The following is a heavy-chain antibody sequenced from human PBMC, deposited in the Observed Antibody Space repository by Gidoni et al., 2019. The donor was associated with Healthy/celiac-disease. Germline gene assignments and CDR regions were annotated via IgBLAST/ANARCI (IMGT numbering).Heavy chain of an antibody. D-gene: IGHD6-6*01. CDR1: GFTFSSYA. V-gene: IGHV3-23*01. CDR3: AKGSIAAPHDY. Sequence: EVQLLESGGGLVQPGGSLRLSCAASGFTFSSYAMRWVRQAQGKGLEWVADSSGRGGSTYYADSVKGRFTISRDNSKNTLYLQMNSLRAEDTAVYYCAKGSIAAPHDYWGQGTLVTVSS. CDR2: SSGRGGST. J-gene: IGHJ4*02.